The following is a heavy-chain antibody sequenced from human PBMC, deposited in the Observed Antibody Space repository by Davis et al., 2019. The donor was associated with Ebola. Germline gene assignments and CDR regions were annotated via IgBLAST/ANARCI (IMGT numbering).Heavy chain of an antibody. Sequence: AASVKVSCKASGYTFTGYYMHWVRQAAGQGLEWMGWISAYNGNTNYAQKLQGRVTMTTDTSTSTAYMELRSLRSDDTAVYYCARDLVVVAADIFDYWGQGTLVTVSS. CDR3: ARDLVVVAADIFDY. CDR1: GYTFTGYY. V-gene: IGHV1-18*04. CDR2: ISAYNGNT. J-gene: IGHJ4*02. D-gene: IGHD2-15*01.